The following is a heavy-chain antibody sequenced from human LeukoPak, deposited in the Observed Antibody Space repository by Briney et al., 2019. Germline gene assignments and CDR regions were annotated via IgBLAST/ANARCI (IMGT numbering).Heavy chain of an antibody. CDR3: ARVSIAAAGIDYYYYYYGMDV. V-gene: IGHV4-39*07. CDR1: GGSISSSNYY. J-gene: IGHJ6*02. D-gene: IGHD6-13*01. CDR2: INHSGST. Sequence: SETLSLTCTVSGGSISSSNYYWGWIRQPPGKGLEWIGEINHSGSTNYNPSLKSRVTISVDTSKNQFSLKLSSVTAADTAVYYCARVSIAAAGIDYYYYYYGMDVWGQGTTVTVSS.